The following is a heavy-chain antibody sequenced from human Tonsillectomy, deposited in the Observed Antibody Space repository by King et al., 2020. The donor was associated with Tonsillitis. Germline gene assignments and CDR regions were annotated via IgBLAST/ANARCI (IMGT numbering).Heavy chain of an antibody. V-gene: IGHV3-48*01. CDR2: ISSSNSTM. CDR1: GFTFSRYN. Sequence: VQLVESGGGLVQPGGSLRLSCASSGFTFSRYNINWVRQAPGKGLEWVSYISSSNSTMYYADSVKGRFTISRDNAKNSLYLQMNSLRAEDTVFYYCTRGNGFDYWGQGTLVTVSA. CDR3: TRGNGFDY. D-gene: IGHD2-8*01. J-gene: IGHJ4*02.